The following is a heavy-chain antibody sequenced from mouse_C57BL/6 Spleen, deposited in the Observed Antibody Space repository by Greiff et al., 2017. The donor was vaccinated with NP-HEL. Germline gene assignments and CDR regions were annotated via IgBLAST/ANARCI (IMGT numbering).Heavy chain of an antibody. D-gene: IGHD3-2*02. J-gene: IGHJ4*01. V-gene: IGHV1-69*01. CDR1: GYTFTSYW. CDR2: IDPSDSYT. CDR3: ARQLRLRGYAMDY. Sequence: QVQLQQPGAELVMPGASVKLSCKASGYTFTSYWMHWVKQRPGQGLEWIGEIDPSDSYTNYNQKFKGKSKLTVDKSSSTAYMQLSSLTSEDSAVYYCARQLRLRGYAMDYWGQGTSVTVSS.